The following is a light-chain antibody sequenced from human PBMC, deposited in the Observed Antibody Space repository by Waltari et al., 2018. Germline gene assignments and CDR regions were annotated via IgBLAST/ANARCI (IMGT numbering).Light chain of an antibody. V-gene: IGLV2-14*01. Sequence: QSALTQPASVSGSPGQSITISCTGTSSDVGGYNYVSWYQQHPGKAPKLMIYEVSNRPSGVSNRFPGAKSGNTASLTISGLQAEDEADYYCSSYTSSSHSRVFGGGTKLTVL. CDR1: SSDVGGYNY. CDR3: SSYTSSSHSRV. CDR2: EVS. J-gene: IGLJ3*02.